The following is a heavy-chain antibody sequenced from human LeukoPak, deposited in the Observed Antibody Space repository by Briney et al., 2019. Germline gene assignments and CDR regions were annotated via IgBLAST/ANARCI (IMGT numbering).Heavy chain of an antibody. Sequence: TGGSLRLPCAASGLTVSKTYMSWVRQAPGKGLEWVSVLYPGGNTYYADSVKGRFTISRDNSKNTLYLQMNSLRTEDTAVYYCAADGYSSSWFLYWGQGTLVTVSS. CDR1: GLTVSKTY. V-gene: IGHV3-66*02. CDR2: LYPGGNT. J-gene: IGHJ4*02. D-gene: IGHD6-13*01. CDR3: AADGYSSSWFLY.